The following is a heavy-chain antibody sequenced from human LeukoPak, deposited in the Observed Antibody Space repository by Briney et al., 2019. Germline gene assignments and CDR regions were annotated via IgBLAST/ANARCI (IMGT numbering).Heavy chain of an antibody. CDR3: AKVWDYPADL. Sequence: GGSLRLSCAASGFTFSSYAMSWVRQAPGKGLEWVSAISGSGTTYYADSVKGRFTISRDNSKNTLYLQMNSLRAEDTAIYYCAKVWDYPADLWGQGTLVTVSS. V-gene: IGHV3-23*01. J-gene: IGHJ4*02. D-gene: IGHD1-7*01. CDR1: GFTFSSYA. CDR2: ISGSGTT.